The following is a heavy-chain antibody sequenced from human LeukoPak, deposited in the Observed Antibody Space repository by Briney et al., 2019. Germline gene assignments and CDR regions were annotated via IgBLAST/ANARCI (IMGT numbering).Heavy chain of an antibody. CDR3: AKGQSVLAVAGMGDY. J-gene: IGHJ4*02. D-gene: IGHD6-19*01. CDR1: GYIFYSYA. Sequence: GGSLRLSCAAPGYIFYSYAMSCVRHARGKGLEWVSAFCCSGGSTYYADSVKGRFSISRDNSKNTLYLQINSLRAEDTAVYYCAKGQSVLAVAGMGDYWGQGTLVTVSS. CDR2: FCCSGGST. V-gene: IGHV3-23*01.